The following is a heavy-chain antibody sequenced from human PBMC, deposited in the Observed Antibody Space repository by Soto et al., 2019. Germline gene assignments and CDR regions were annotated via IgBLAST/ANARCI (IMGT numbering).Heavy chain of an antibody. V-gene: IGHV4-59*13. J-gene: IGHJ6*03. Sequence: ASETLSLTCTVSGGSISNYYWSWIRQPPGKGLEWIGHIYHSGSTNYNPSLKSRVTISVDTSKNQFSLKLNSVTAADTAVYSCARVPAPGNSYYYYYIDVWGKGTTVTVSS. CDR3: ARVPAPGNSYYYYYIDV. CDR2: IYHSGST. CDR1: GGSISNYY. D-gene: IGHD1-7*01.